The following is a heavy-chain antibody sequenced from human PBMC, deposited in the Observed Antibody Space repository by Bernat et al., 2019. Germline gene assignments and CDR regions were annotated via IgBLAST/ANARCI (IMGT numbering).Heavy chain of an antibody. V-gene: IGHV3-30*01. CDR2: ISYDGSNK. J-gene: IGHJ4*02. CDR1: GFTFSSYA. Sequence: QVQLVESGGGVVQPGRSLRLSCAAPGFTFSSYAMHWVRQAPGKGLEWVAVISYDGSNKYYADSVKGRFTISRDNSKNTLYLQMNSLRAEDTAVYYCAAVTTFPFYWGQGTLVTVSS. D-gene: IGHD4-17*01. CDR3: AAVTTFPFY.